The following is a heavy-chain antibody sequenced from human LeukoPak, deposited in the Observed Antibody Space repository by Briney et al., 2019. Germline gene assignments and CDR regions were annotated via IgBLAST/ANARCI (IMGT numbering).Heavy chain of an antibody. D-gene: IGHD3-22*01. CDR3: ARDPAYYDSSGPQGY. CDR1: GGSISSSNW. Sequence: NPSETLSLTCAVSGGSISSSNWWSWVRQPPGKGLEWIGEIYHSGSTNYNPSLKSRVTISVDKSKNQFSLKLSSVTAADTAVYYCARDPAYYDSSGPQGYWGQGTLVTVSS. J-gene: IGHJ4*02. CDR2: IYHSGST. V-gene: IGHV4-4*02.